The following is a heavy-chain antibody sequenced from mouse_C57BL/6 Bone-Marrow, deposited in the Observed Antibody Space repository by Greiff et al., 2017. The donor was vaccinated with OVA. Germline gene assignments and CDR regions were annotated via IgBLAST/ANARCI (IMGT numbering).Heavy chain of an antibody. D-gene: IGHD1-1*01. J-gene: IGHJ2*01. CDR1: GYTFTGYW. Sequence: LQESGAELMKPGASVKLSCKATGYTFTGYWIEWVKQRPGHGLEWIGEILPGSGSTNYNEKFKGKATFTADTSSNTAYMQLSSLTTEDSAIYYCAIEAYYYGSSYGYFDYWGQGTTLTVSS. V-gene: IGHV1-9*01. CDR3: AIEAYYYGSSYGYFDY. CDR2: ILPGSGST.